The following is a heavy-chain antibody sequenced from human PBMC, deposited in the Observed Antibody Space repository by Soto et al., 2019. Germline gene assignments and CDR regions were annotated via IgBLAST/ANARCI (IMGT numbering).Heavy chain of an antibody. CDR3: ASNWWFDP. CDR1: GFTFSSYA. Sequence: PGGSLRLSCEASGFTFSSYAMSWVRQAPGEGLEWVSAITGSGGSTYYADSVKGRFTISRDNSKNTLYLQMNSLRAEDTAVYYCASNWWFDPWGQGTLVTVSS. J-gene: IGHJ5*02. CDR2: ITGSGGST. V-gene: IGHV3-23*01.